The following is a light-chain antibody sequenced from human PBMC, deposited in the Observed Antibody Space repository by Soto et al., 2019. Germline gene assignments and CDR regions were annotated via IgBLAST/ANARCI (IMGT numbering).Light chain of an antibody. CDR2: DAS. Sequence: EIVMTQTPATLSVSPGERATLSCGASQSLSSNLAWYQQKPGQAPRLLIYDASTRATGIPARFSGSGSGTEFTLTISSLQSEDFAVYYCQQYNNWPQTFGQGTKVDI. J-gene: IGKJ1*01. V-gene: IGKV3-15*01. CDR3: QQYNNWPQT. CDR1: QSLSSN.